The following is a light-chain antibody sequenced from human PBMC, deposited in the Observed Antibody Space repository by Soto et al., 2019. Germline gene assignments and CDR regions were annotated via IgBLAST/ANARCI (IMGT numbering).Light chain of an antibody. Sequence: DIVMTQSPDSLAVSLGEKATINCKSSQSVLHSSNNKNYLAWYQQRPGQPPKLVTNWASTRESGVPDRFSGSGSWTHFSLTIRSLQAEDVAVYYCQQFYSPPYTFGQGTTLEIK. CDR3: QQFYSPPYT. CDR2: WAS. V-gene: IGKV4-1*01. J-gene: IGKJ2*01. CDR1: QSVLHSSNNKNY.